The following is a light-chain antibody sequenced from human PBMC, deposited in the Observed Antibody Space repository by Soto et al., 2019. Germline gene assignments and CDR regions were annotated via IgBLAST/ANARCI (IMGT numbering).Light chain of an antibody. CDR1: HGINGA. CDR2: GAS. V-gene: IGKV1-9*01. Sequence: QLTQSPSSRSASVGDRFTITCRARHGINGALFWYQQKSGKAPKLLIYGASTLQRGVPSRFSGSASGTDFTLTLSSLQPEDFAPYYSHHLNSYPPPFGQGTKVDIK. J-gene: IGKJ1*01. CDR3: HHLNSYPPP.